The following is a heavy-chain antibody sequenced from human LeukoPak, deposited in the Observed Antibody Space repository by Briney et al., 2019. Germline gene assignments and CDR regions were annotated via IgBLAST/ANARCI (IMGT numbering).Heavy chain of an antibody. CDR2: INPNSGGT. Sequence: ASMKVSCKASGYTFTGYYMHWVRQAPGQGLEWMGWINPNSGGTNYAQKFQGWVTMTRDTSISTAYMELSRLRSDDTAEYYCARGIKSRSWFFDYWGQGTLVTVSS. CDR1: GYTFTGYY. D-gene: IGHD6-13*01. J-gene: IGHJ4*02. CDR3: ARGIKSRSWFFDY. V-gene: IGHV1-2*04.